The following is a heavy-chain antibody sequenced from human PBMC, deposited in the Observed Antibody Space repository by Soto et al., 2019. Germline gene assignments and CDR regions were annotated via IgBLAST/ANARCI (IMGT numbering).Heavy chain of an antibody. D-gene: IGHD6-6*01. CDR3: ARASRLIAARTEFPITAALYYYYGMDV. CDR2: IIPIFGTA. V-gene: IGHV1-69*01. Sequence: SVKVSCKAAGCPFISYAIIWVRQAPGQGLEWMGGIIPIFGTANYAQKFQGRVTITADESTSTAYMELSSLRSEDTAVYYCARASRLIAARTEFPITAALYYYYGMDVWGQGTTVTVSS. CDR1: GCPFISYA. J-gene: IGHJ6*02.